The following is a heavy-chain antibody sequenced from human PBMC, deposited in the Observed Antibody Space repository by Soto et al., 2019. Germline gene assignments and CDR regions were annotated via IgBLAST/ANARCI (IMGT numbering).Heavy chain of an antibody. J-gene: IGHJ4*02. V-gene: IGHV3-23*01. CDR2: ISGSGGST. CDR3: AKGSGGGSSSSDYYFDY. Sequence: GGSLRLSCAASGFTFSSYAMSWVRQAPGKGLEWVSAISGSGGSTYYADSVKGRFTISRDNSKNTLYLQMNSLRAGDTAVYYCAKGSGGGSSSSDYYFDYWGQGTLVTVSS. CDR1: GFTFSSYA. D-gene: IGHD6-6*01.